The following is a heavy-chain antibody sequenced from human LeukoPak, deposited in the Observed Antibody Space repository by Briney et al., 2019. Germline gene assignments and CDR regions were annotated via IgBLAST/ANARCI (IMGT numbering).Heavy chain of an antibody. J-gene: IGHJ3*02. V-gene: IGHV4-4*09. D-gene: IGHD5-24*01. Sequence: SETLSLTCTVSGSPIGTYSWSWIRQPPGKGLECVGYIYTTGSTHYNTSLKSRVTMSLDTSKNQFSLRLSSVTAADTAVFYCARHRAEMATITDDAFDIWGQGTTVTVSS. CDR1: GSPIGTYS. CDR2: IYTTGST. CDR3: ARHRAEMATITDDAFDI.